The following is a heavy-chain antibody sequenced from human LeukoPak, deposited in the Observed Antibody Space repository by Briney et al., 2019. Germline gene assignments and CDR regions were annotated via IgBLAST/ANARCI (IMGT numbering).Heavy chain of an antibody. V-gene: IGHV4-59*01. CDR2: VYYSGST. CDR3: ARSRSSSWWFAFDI. Sequence: PSETLSLTCTVSGGSISNNYWSWIRQPPGKGLEWLGNVYYSGSTNYNPSLKSRLTISVDTSKNQFSLRLSFVTAADTAVYYCARSRSSSWWFAFDIWGQGTMVTVSS. J-gene: IGHJ3*02. CDR1: GGSISNNY. D-gene: IGHD6-13*01.